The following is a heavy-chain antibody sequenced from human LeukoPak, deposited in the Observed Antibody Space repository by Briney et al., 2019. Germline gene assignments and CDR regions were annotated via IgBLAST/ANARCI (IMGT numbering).Heavy chain of an antibody. CDR3: ARDTSGRFLEWSPDRADFDY. Sequence: PSETLSLTCTVSGGSISSYYWSWIRQPPGKGLEWIGYIYYSGSTNYNPSLKSRVTISVDTSKNQFSLKLSSVTAADTAVYYCARDTSGRFLEWSPDRADFDYWGQGTLVTVSS. D-gene: IGHD3-3*01. V-gene: IGHV4-59*12. CDR1: GGSISSYY. CDR2: IYYSGST. J-gene: IGHJ4*02.